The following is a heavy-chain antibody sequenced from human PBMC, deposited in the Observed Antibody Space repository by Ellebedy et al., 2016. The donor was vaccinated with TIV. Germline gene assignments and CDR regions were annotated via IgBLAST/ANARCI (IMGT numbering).Heavy chain of an antibody. Sequence: MPSETLSLTCTVSGGSISSSSYYWGWIRQPPGKGLEWIGSIYYSGSTYYNPSLKSRVTISVDTSKNQFSLKLSSVTAADTAVYYCARVKTGDYANYYYYMDVWGKGTTVTVSS. CDR1: GGSISSSSYY. D-gene: IGHD4-17*01. J-gene: IGHJ6*03. V-gene: IGHV4-39*07. CDR2: IYYSGST. CDR3: ARVKTGDYANYYYYMDV.